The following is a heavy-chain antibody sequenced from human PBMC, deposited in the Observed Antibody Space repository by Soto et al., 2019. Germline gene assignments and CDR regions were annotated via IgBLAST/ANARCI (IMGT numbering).Heavy chain of an antibody. Sequence: EVQLLESGGGLVQPGGSLRLSCAASGFTFSSYAMSWVRQAPGKGLEWVSAISGSGGSTYYADSVKGRFIISRDNSKNTLYLQMNSLRAEDTAVYYCSSSWSGPYYFDYWGQGTLVTVSS. CDR1: GFTFSSYA. V-gene: IGHV3-23*01. D-gene: IGHD6-13*01. CDR3: SSSWSGPYYFDY. CDR2: ISGSGGST. J-gene: IGHJ4*02.